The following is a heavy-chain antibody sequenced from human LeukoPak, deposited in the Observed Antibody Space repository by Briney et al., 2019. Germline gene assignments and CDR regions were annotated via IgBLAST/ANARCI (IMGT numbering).Heavy chain of an antibody. Sequence: GASVKVSCKASGYTFTGYYMHWVRQAPGQGLEWMGWINPNSGGTNYAQKFQGRVTMTRDTSISTAYMELSRLRSDDTAVYYCARAFDYYDSSGHPKYFQHWGQGTLVTVSS. V-gene: IGHV1-2*02. CDR2: INPNSGGT. CDR3: ARAFDYYDSSGHPKYFQH. J-gene: IGHJ1*01. CDR1: GYTFTGYY. D-gene: IGHD3-22*01.